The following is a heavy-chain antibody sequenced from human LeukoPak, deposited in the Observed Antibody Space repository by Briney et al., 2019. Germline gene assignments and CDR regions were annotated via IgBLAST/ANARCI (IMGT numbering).Heavy chain of an antibody. V-gene: IGHV1-46*01. J-gene: IGHJ6*02. CDR1: GYTFTTYY. Sequence: ASVKVSCKASGYTFTTYYMHWVRQAPGQGLEWMGIINPNGGSTNYAEKFQGRVTMTRDTSTSTVYMELRSLRSEGTAVYYCTRGGNYYDSSMDVWGQGTTVTVSS. CDR2: INPNGGST. CDR3: TRGGNYYDSSMDV. D-gene: IGHD3-22*01.